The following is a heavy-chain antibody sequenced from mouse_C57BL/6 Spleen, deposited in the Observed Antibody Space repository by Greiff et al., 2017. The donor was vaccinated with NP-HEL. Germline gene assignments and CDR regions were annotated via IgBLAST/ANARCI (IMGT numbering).Heavy chain of an antibody. D-gene: IGHD1-1*01. Sequence: VQLQQSGPELVKPGASVKMSCKASGYTFTDYNMHWVKQSHGKSLEWIGYINPNNGGTSYNQKFKGKATLTVNKSSSTAYIELRSLTSEDSAVYYCATIYYYGSSLYWGQGTTLTVSS. CDR1: GYTFTDYN. J-gene: IGHJ2*01. V-gene: IGHV1-22*01. CDR3: ATIYYYGSSLY. CDR2: INPNNGGT.